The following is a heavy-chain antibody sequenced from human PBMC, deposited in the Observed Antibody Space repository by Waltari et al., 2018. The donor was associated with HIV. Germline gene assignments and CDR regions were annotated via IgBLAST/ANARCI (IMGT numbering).Heavy chain of an antibody. D-gene: IGHD3-10*01. CDR1: GFTVSSNY. V-gene: IGHV3-53*01. J-gene: IGHJ4*02. CDR2: IYSGGST. CDR3: ARGFLWFGEGYFDS. Sequence: EVQLMESGGGLIQPGGSLRLSCAASGFTVSSNYMSWVRQAPGKGLEWVSFIYSGGSTDYAESVKGRFTISRDNSKNTLYLQMNSLRAEDTAVYYCARGFLWFGEGYFDSWGQGTLVTVSS.